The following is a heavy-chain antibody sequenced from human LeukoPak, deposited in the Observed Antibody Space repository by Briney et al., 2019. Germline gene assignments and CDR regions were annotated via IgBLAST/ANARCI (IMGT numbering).Heavy chain of an antibody. CDR2: IDPSDSYT. CDR3: ARTYGSGSYMFNY. Sequence: HGESLKISCQGSGSSFTSYWISWVRQLPGKGLEWMGRIDPSDSYTNYSPSFQGHVTISADKSISTAYLQWSSLKASDTAMYYCARTYGSGSYMFNYWGQGTLVTVPS. D-gene: IGHD3-10*01. CDR1: GSSFTSYW. J-gene: IGHJ4*02. V-gene: IGHV5-10-1*01.